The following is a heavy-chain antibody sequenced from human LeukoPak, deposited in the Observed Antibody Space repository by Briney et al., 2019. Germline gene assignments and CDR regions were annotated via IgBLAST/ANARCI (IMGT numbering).Heavy chain of an antibody. J-gene: IGHJ6*02. CDR1: GGSISSSSYY. CDR3: ARLWQQLASHYYYYYGMDV. CDR2: IYYSGST. Sequence: PSETLSLTCTVSGGSISSSSYYWGWIRQPPGKGLEWIGSIYYSGSTYYNPSLKSRVTISVDTSKNQFSLKLSSVTAADTAVYYCARLWQQLASHYYYYYGMDVWGQGTTATLSS. D-gene: IGHD6-13*01. V-gene: IGHV4-39*07.